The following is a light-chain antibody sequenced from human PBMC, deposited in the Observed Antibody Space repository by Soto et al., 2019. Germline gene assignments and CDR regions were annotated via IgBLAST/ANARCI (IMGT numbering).Light chain of an antibody. CDR3: QQYNAWPPLT. V-gene: IGKV3-15*01. CDR2: GAS. J-gene: IGKJ4*01. CDR1: QSVSSS. Sequence: EIVLTQSPATLSVSPGDTVRLSWKASQSVSSSVACYHQTPSRAPRLLSSGASTTATGIPARISGSGSEKHFTLTIPSLQSEDFALYHCQQYNAWPPLTFGGGTKVDIK.